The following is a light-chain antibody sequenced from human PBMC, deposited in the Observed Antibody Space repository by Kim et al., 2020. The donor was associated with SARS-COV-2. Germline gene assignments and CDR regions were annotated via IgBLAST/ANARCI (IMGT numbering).Light chain of an antibody. CDR1: QRVSSY. CDR3: QQRSNWPLT. CDR2: DAS. Sequence: SLCPGERATLSRRASQRVSSYLAWYQQKPGQAPRLLIYDASNRATGIPARFSGSGSGTDFTLTISSLEPEDFAVYYCQQRSNWPLTFGGGTKVDIK. V-gene: IGKV3-11*01. J-gene: IGKJ4*01.